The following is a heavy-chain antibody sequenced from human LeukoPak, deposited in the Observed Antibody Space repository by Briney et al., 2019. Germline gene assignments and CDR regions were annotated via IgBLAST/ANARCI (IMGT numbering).Heavy chain of an antibody. CDR1: GYTFTGYY. Sequence: ASVKVSCKASGYTFTGYYMHWVRQAPGQGLEWMGWINPNSGGTNYAQKFQGRVTMPRDTSISTAYMELSRLRSDDTAVYYCARSRYGSGSYEYYYYGMDVWGQGTTVTVSS. CDR3: ARSRYGSGSYEYYYYGMDV. CDR2: INPNSGGT. V-gene: IGHV1-2*02. D-gene: IGHD3-10*01. J-gene: IGHJ6*02.